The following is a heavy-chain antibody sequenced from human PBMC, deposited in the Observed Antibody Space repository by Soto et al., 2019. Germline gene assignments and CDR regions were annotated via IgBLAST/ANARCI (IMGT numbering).Heavy chain of an antibody. CDR1: GGSISGFY. J-gene: IGHJ4*02. Sequence: QVQLQESGPGLVKPSETLSLTCTISGGSISGFYWGWIRQPPGKGLEWIGNIYYSGSANYDPSLRSRLTISLNTSKHQFSLNLNSVTAADTAIYYCARWTYCGGDCYWLDFWGQGTLVTVSS. CDR2: IYYSGSA. V-gene: IGHV4-59*01. CDR3: ARWTYCGGDCYWLDF. D-gene: IGHD2-21*02.